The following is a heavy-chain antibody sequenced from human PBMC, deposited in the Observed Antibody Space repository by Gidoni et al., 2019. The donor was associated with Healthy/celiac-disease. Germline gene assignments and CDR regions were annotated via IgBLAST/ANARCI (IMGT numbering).Heavy chain of an antibody. D-gene: IGHD3-10*01. CDR1: GGTFSSYA. V-gene: IGHV1-69*01. CDR3: ARTASYYYGSGSYYNVWWYFDL. Sequence: QVQLVQSGAEVKKPGSSVKVSCKASGGTFSSYAISWVRQAPGQGLEWMGGIIPIFGTANYAQNFQVRVTIPAAESTSTAYMELSSLRSEDTAVYYCARTASYYYGSGSYYNVWWYFDLWGRGTLVTVSS. J-gene: IGHJ2*01. CDR2: IIPIFGTA.